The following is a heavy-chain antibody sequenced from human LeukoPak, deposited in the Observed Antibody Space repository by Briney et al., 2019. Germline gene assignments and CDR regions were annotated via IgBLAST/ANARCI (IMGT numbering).Heavy chain of an antibody. CDR3: TGDNFDSSVKFDY. Sequence: GGSLRLSCAASGFTFNNYGVSWVRQASGKGLEWVGRIRSKANNYATAYAASVKGRFTISRDDSKNTAYLQMNSLKTEDTAVYYCTGDNFDSSVKFDYWGQGTLVTVSS. V-gene: IGHV3-73*01. CDR2: IRSKANNYAT. D-gene: IGHD3-22*01. CDR1: GFTFNNYG. J-gene: IGHJ4*02.